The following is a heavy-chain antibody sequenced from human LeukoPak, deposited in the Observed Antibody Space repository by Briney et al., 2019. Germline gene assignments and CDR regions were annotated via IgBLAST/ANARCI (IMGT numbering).Heavy chain of an antibody. J-gene: IGHJ6*02. D-gene: IGHD4-4*01. CDR2: IYYSGST. V-gene: IGHV4-59*08. CDR1: GGSINSYY. CDR3: ARQTEDSHYYYGMDV. Sequence: PSETLSLTCTVSGGSINSYYWSWIRQPPGKGLEWTGYIYYSGSTDYNPSLKSRLTISIDTSKEQFSLKLSSVTAADTAVYYCARQTEDSHYYYGMDVWGQGTTVTVSS.